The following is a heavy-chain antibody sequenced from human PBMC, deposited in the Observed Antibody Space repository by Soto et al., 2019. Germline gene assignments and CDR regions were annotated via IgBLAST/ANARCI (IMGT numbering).Heavy chain of an antibody. CDR2: IYTSGST. J-gene: IGHJ5*02. D-gene: IGHD5-12*01. CDR1: GGSISGYY. V-gene: IGHV4-4*07. Sequence: TLSLTCTVSGGSISGYYWSWIRQPAGKGLEWIGRIYTSGSTNYNPSLKSRVTLSVDTSKNQFSLKLTSVTAADTAVYYCARAGGYEVQGNNWFDPWGQGTRVTVSS. CDR3: ARAGGYEVQGNNWFDP.